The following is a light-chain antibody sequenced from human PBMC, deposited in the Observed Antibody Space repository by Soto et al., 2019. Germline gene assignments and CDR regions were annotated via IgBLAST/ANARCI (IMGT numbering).Light chain of an antibody. J-gene: IGLJ2*01. V-gene: IGLV2-14*01. CDR1: SSDVGGYNH. CDR3: CSYTSLSTVV. Sequence: QLVLTQPASVSGSPGQSITISCTGTSSDVGGYNHVSWYQHSPGKAPKLILFAVSDRPSGVSHRFSGSKSGNTASLTISGLQAEDAADYYCCSYTSLSTVVFGGGNKVTVL. CDR2: AVS.